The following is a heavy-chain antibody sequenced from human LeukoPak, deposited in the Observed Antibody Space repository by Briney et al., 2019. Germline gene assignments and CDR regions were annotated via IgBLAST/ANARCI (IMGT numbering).Heavy chain of an antibody. Sequence: GGSLRLSCAASGFTFSSYAMHWVRQAPGKGLEWVAVISYDGSNKYYADSVKGRFTISRDNSKNTLYLQMNSLRAEDTAVYYCARGMEVLRYFDWLFGSFDYWGQGTLVTVSS. CDR3: ARGMEVLRYFDWLFGSFDY. J-gene: IGHJ4*02. V-gene: IGHV3-30-3*01. CDR1: GFTFSSYA. D-gene: IGHD3-9*01. CDR2: ISYDGSNK.